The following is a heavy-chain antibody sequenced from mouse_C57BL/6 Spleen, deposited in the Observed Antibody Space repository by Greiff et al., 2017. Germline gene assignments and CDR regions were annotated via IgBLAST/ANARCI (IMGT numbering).Heavy chain of an antibody. V-gene: IGHV1-74*01. CDR3: AIIYYYGSSPLGC. J-gene: IGHJ2*01. Sequence: VQLQQPGAELVKPGASVKVSCKASGYTFTSYWMHWVKQRPGQGLEWIGRIHPSDGDTNYNQKFKGKATLTVDKSSSTAYMQLSSLTSEDSAVYFCAIIYYYGSSPLGCRGQGTTLTSAS. D-gene: IGHD1-1*01. CDR2: IHPSDGDT. CDR1: GYTFTSYW.